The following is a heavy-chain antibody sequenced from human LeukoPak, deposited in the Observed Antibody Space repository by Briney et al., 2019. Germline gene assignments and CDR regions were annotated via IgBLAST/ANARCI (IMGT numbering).Heavy chain of an antibody. CDR1: GFTLRNYW. D-gene: IGHD4-17*01. Sequence: GGSLRLSCVASGFTLRNYWMSWVRQAPGKGLEWVANINPDGSEKYYADSVKGRFAISRDNAENSLYLQMNSLRAEDTAVYYCARDPTTSGPFDYWGQGTLVTVSS. J-gene: IGHJ4*02. CDR3: ARDPTTSGPFDY. CDR2: INPDGSEK. V-gene: IGHV3-7*01.